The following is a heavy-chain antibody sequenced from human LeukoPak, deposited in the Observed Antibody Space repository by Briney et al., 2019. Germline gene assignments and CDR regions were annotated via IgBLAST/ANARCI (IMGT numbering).Heavy chain of an antibody. V-gene: IGHV1-2*02. CDR1: GYTFTGYY. Sequence: ASVKVSCKASGYTFTGYYMHWVRQAPGQGLEWMGWINPNSGGTKYAQKFQGRVTMTRDTSISTAYMELGRLRSDDTAVYYCAREGLAAAGTSGDWFDPWGQGTLVTVSS. J-gene: IGHJ5*02. CDR3: AREGLAAAGTSGDWFDP. D-gene: IGHD6-13*01. CDR2: INPNSGGT.